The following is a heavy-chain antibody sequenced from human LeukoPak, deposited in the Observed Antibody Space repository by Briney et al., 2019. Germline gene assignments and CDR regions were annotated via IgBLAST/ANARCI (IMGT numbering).Heavy chain of an antibody. CDR3: ARAREGAARLFYYYYYMDV. J-gene: IGHJ6*03. V-gene: IGHV1-18*01. CDR2: ISAYNGNT. CDR1: GYTFTSYG. D-gene: IGHD6-6*01. Sequence: AASVKVSCKASGYTFTSYGISWVRQAPGQGLEWMGWISAYNGNTNYAQKLQGRVTMTTDTSTSTAYMELRSLRSDDTAVYYCARAREGAARLFYYYYYMDVWGKGTTVTVSS.